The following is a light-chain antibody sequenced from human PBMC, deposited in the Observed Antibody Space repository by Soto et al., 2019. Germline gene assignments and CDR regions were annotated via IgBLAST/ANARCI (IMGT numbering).Light chain of an antibody. Sequence: EIVMTQSPATLSVSPGERATLSCRASQSVSSNLAWYQQKPGQAPRLLIYGVSTRATGIPARFSGSGSGTEFTLTISSLQSEDFAVYCCQQYNNWPVFGQGTKVDVK. CDR1: QSVSSN. CDR3: QQYNNWPV. V-gene: IGKV3-15*01. CDR2: GVS. J-gene: IGKJ1*01.